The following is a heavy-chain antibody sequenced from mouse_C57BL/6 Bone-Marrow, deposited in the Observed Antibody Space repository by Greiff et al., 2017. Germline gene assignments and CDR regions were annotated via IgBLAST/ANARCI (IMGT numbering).Heavy chain of an antibody. CDR2: IHPNSGST. CDR3: ARSYDYDDYTRDY. V-gene: IGHV1-64*01. D-gene: IGHD2-4*01. J-gene: IGHJ4*01. CDR1: GYTFTSYW. Sequence: QVQLQQPGAELVKPGASVKLSCKASGYTFTSYWMHWVKQRPGQGLEWIGMIHPNSGSTNYNEKFKSKATLTVDKSSSTAYMELSSLPSEDSAVYYCARSYDYDDYTRDYWGQGTSVTVSS.